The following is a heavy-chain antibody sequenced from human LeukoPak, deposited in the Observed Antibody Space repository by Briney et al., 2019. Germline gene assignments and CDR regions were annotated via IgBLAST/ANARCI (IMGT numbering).Heavy chain of an antibody. CDR2: ISDSGGST. CDR1: GFTFSRYA. J-gene: IGHJ4*02. D-gene: IGHD3-22*01. V-gene: IGHV3-23*01. Sequence: GGSLRLSCAASGFTFSRYAMSWVRQAPGKGLEWVSTISDSGGSTYYADSVKGRFTISRDNSKNTLYLQMSSLRAEDTAVYFCASTLTMIIVVPFDYWGQGTLVTVSS. CDR3: ASTLTMIIVVPFDY.